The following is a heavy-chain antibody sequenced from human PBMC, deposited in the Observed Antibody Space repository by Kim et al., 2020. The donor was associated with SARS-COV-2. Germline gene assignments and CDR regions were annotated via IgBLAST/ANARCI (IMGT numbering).Heavy chain of an antibody. CDR3: ARGTPPFDY. J-gene: IGHJ4*02. V-gene: IGHV3-30*01. CDR2: GITK. Sequence: GITKYYAEYVQRRCTISIDNAKNTLYLQMNSLRAEDTAVYYCARGTPPFDYWGQGTLVSVSS. D-gene: IGHD2-15*01.